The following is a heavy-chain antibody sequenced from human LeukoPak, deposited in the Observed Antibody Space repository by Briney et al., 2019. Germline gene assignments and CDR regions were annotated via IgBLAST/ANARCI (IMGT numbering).Heavy chain of an antibody. CDR3: AKDPMTTVTLIDY. CDR2: ISGSAGIT. V-gene: IGHV3-23*01. Sequence: QTGGSLRLSCAASGFTFSSYAMSWVRQAPGKGLEWVSGISGSAGITYYVDSVKGRFTISGDDSKNTLYLQLNSLRAEDTAVYYCAKDPMTTVTLIDYWGQGTLVTVSS. J-gene: IGHJ4*02. D-gene: IGHD4-17*01. CDR1: GFTFSSYA.